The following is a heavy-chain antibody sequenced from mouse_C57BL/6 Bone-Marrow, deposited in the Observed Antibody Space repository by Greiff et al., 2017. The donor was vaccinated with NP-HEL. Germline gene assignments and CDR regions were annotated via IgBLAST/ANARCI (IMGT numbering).Heavy chain of an antibody. J-gene: IGHJ3*01. D-gene: IGHD2-4*01. CDR1: GFSLTSYG. Sequence: VQLQQSGPGLVQPSQSLSLTCTVSGFSLTSYGVHWVRQSPVKGLEWLGAIWGGGGKDYNAAFIYGLVISKENTKSQVFYKMNSMQADDTAIYYCARSYYDYDGFAYWGQGTLVTVSA. CDR2: IWGGGGK. CDR3: ARSYYDYDGFAY. V-gene: IGHV2-2*01.